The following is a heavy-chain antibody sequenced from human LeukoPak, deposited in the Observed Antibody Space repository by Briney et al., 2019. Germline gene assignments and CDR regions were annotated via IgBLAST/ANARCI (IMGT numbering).Heavy chain of an antibody. V-gene: IGHV3-11*04. CDR1: GFTFSDSY. CDR2: IDKSGGIT. CDR3: GRGHWGLDY. Sequence: SGGSLRLSCAASGFTFSDSYMTWIRQTPGKGLEWVSFIDKSGGITYYADSVKGRFTISRDNAKSSLYLEMNSLRAEDTAVYYCGRGHWGLDYWGQGTLSPSPQ. J-gene: IGHJ4*02. D-gene: IGHD7-27*01.